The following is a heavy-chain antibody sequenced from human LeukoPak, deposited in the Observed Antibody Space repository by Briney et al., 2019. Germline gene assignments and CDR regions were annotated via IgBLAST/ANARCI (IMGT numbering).Heavy chain of an antibody. CDR1: GGPFNGYY. V-gene: IGHV4-34*01. D-gene: IGHD1-26*01. J-gene: IGHJ4*02. CDR2: INHSGTT. CDR3: ARGGSYPTSNDY. Sequence: SETLSLTCTIYGGPFNGYYWSWIRQPPGKWLEWIGEINHSGTTNYNPSLESRVTISVDTSKNQFSLKLSSMTAADTAVYYCARGGSYPTSNDYWGQGTLVTVSS.